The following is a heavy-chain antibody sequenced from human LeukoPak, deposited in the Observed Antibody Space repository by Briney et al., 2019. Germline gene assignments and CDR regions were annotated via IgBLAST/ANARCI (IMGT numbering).Heavy chain of an antibody. CDR2: IYYSGST. CDR3: ARDISPYYFDN. Sequence: SETLSLTCTVSGGSISSYYLSWIRQPPGKGLEWVGYIYYSGSTNYNPSLKSRVTISIGTSKNQFSLKVSSVTAADTAVYYCARDISPYYFDNWGQGTLVTVSS. J-gene: IGHJ4*02. CDR1: GGSISSYY. V-gene: IGHV4-59*01.